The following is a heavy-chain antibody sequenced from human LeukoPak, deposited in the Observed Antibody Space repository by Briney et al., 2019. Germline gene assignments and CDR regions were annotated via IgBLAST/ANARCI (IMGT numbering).Heavy chain of an antibody. Sequence: GGSLRLSCAASGFTFSSYDMHWVRQATGKGLEWVSGIGTAGEIYYPGSVKGRFTISRDNAKNSLYLQLNSLRAEDTAVYYCARDPYSGSYSDYYYYYMDVWGKGTTVTVSS. D-gene: IGHD1-26*01. CDR2: IGTAGEI. J-gene: IGHJ6*03. CDR3: ARDPYSGSYSDYYYYYMDV. V-gene: IGHV3-13*01. CDR1: GFTFSSYD.